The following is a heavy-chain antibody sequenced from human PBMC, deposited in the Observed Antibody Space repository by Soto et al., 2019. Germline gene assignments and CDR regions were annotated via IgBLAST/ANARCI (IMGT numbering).Heavy chain of an antibody. D-gene: IGHD4-17*01. CDR1: GFTFRSFA. CDR3: ATSKKTIDYGDYALGY. V-gene: IGHV3-23*01. J-gene: IGHJ4*02. CDR2: IGGYGDST. Sequence: EVQLLESGGGLVEPGGSLRLSCAASGFTFRSFAMIWVRQAPGKGLEWVSAIGGYGDSTYYAHSVKRRFTVSRDNSKNTLYLQMKSLRAEDTAVYFCATSKKTIDYGDYALGYWGQGTLVTVSS.